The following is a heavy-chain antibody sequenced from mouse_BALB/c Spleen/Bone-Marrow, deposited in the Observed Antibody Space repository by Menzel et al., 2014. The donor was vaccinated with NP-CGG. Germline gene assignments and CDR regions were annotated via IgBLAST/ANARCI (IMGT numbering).Heavy chain of an antibody. J-gene: IGHJ4*01. CDR1: GYTFTSYW. Sequence: QVQLQQSGAELVRPGASVEVSCKASGYTFTSYWINWVKQRPGQGLEWIGNIYPSDSYTNYNQNFKDKATLTVDKSSSTAYMQLSSPTSEDSAVYYCTRRYGNYYAMDYWGQGTSVTVSS. D-gene: IGHD2-10*02. CDR3: TRRYGNYYAMDY. CDR2: IYPSDSYT. V-gene: IGHV1-69*02.